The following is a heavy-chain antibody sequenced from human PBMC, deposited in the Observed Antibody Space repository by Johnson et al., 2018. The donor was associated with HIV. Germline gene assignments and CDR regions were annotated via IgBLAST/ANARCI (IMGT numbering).Heavy chain of an antibody. V-gene: IGHV3-64*01. D-gene: IGHD5-18*01. CDR2: ISSLGDNT. CDR1: GFTFSSHA. CDR3: ARDRRSYGWIHDAFDI. Sequence: VQLVESGGGLVQPGESLRLSCAASGFTFSSHAMHWVRQAPGKGLEHVSAISSLGDNTYYPNSVKGRFTVSRDNFKNTLYLQMGGLRADDMAVYYCARDRRSYGWIHDAFDIWGQGTMVTVSS. J-gene: IGHJ3*02.